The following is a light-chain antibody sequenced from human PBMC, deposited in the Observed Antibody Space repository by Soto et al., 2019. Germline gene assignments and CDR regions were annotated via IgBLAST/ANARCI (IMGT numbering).Light chain of an antibody. CDR3: QHYSTCLWT. CDR2: SAS. J-gene: IGKJ1*01. CDR1: QSVDNK. V-gene: IGKV3-15*01. Sequence: EIAMTQSPATLSVSPGERATLSCRASQSVDNKLAWYQQKPGQGPRLLIYSASNRATGIPARFSGSGSGTEFTLTISSLQSEDFAVYYCQHYSTCLWTFGQGTKVEIK.